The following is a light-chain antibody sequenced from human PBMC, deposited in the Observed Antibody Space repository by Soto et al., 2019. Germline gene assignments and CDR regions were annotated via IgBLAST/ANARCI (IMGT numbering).Light chain of an antibody. Sequence: LTQPPSASATPGQTVTISCSGRYSNIGSNFVSWYQRLPGTAPKLLIYSINQRPSGVPDRFSGSKSGTSASLTISGLQSEDEADYFCSSWDDSLDGPVFGGGTKLTVL. CDR1: YSNIGSNF. CDR3: SSWDDSLDGPV. V-gene: IGLV1-44*01. CDR2: SIN. J-gene: IGLJ3*02.